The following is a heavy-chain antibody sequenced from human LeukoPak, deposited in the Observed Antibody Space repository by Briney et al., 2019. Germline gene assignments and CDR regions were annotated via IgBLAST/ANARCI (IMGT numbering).Heavy chain of an antibody. CDR2: ISWNSGSI. CDR1: GFTFDDYA. CDR3: AKGSTVTTLLDY. Sequence: GGSLRLSCAASGFTFDDYAMHWVRHAPGKGLEWVSGISWNSGSIGYADSVKGRFTISRDNAKNSLYLQMNSLRTEDTALYYCAKGSTVTTLLDYWGQGTLVTVSS. D-gene: IGHD4-17*01. J-gene: IGHJ4*02. V-gene: IGHV3-9*01.